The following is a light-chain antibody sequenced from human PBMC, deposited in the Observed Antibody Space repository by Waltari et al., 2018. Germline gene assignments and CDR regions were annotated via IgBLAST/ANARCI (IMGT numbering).Light chain of an antibody. J-gene: IGKJ1*01. Sequence: EIVLTQSPGTLSLSPGERATLSCRASQSVSSSYFAWYQQKPGQAPRRLIYGASSRATGIPDRFSGSGSGTDFTLTISSLEPDDFAVYHCLQYSHWPPWTFGQGTKVEIK. CDR2: GAS. CDR3: LQYSHWPPWT. V-gene: IGKV3-20*01. CDR1: QSVSSSY.